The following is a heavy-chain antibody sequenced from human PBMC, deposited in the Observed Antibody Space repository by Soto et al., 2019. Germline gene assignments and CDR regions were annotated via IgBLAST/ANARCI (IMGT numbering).Heavy chain of an antibody. Sequence: SETLSLTCAVYGGSISGYYWSWIRQPPGKGLEWIGEINHSGSTNYNPSLKSRVTISVDTSKNQFSLKLSSVTAADTAVYYCARAHYYYYYMDVWGKGTTVTVSS. CDR3: ARAHYYYYYMDV. J-gene: IGHJ6*03. CDR1: GGSISGYY. CDR2: INHSGST. V-gene: IGHV4-34*01.